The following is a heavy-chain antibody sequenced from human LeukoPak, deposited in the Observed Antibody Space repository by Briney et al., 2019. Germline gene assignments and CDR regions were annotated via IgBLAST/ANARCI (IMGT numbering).Heavy chain of an antibody. V-gene: IGHV4-61*02. CDR1: GGSISSGSYY. CDR2: IYTSGST. CDR3: ARTTVTTSHYYYYYYMDV. D-gene: IGHD4-17*01. J-gene: IGHJ6*03. Sequence: SQTLSLTCTASGGSISSGSYYWSWIRQPAGKGLEWIGRIYTSGSTNYNPSLKSRVTISVDTSKNQFSLKLSSVTAADTAVYYCARTTVTTSHYYYYYYMDVWGKGTTVTVSS.